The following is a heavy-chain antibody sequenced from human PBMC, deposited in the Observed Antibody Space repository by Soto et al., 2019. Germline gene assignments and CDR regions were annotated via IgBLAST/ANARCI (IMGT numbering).Heavy chain of an antibody. CDR1: GFSLSTSGVG. CDR2: IYWDDDK. J-gene: IGHJ4*02. Sequence: QITLKESGPTLVKPTQTLTLTCTFSGFSLSTSGVGVGWIRQPPGKALEWLALIYWDDDKRYSPSLKSRLTSTKDTPXTXVXVTITNMDPVDTAPYYCAPRRGADETRIGGVADFDYGGQGTLVTVAS. D-gene: IGHD3-22*01. V-gene: IGHV2-5*02. CDR3: APRRGADETRIGGVADFDY.